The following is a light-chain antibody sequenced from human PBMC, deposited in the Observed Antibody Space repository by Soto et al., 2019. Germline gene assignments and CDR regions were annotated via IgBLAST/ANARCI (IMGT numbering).Light chain of an antibody. V-gene: IGKV3-20*01. CDR3: QHYAGGSRIT. CDR2: GAS. J-gene: IGKJ5*01. CDR1: QSVSSR. Sequence: EIVMTQSPGTLSFSPGARATLSCRASQSVSSRLAWYQQKPGQAPRLLISGASSRATGIPDRFSGSGFGTDFTLTISRLEPEDFALYYCQHYAGGSRITFGQGTRLEIK.